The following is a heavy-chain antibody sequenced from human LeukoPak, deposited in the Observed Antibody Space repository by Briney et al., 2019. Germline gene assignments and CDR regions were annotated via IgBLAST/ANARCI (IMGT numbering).Heavy chain of an antibody. CDR1: GFTFSSVG. V-gene: IGHV3-33*01. J-gene: IGHJ4*02. D-gene: IGHD5-24*01. Sequence: SGGSLRLSCSASGFTFSSVGMHWVRQAPGKGLEWVTVIWYDGSKKYYADSVKGRFSISRDNGNNTLYLQMNSLRDEDTAKYYCARDRGGDGYSGSDYWGQGTLVTVSS. CDR3: ARDRGGDGYSGSDY. CDR2: IWYDGSKK.